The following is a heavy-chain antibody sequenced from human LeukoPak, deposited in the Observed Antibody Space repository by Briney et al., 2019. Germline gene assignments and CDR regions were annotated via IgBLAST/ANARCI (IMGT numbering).Heavy chain of an antibody. CDR1: GFTFSSYG. CDR2: ISYDGSDK. CDR3: ARTAHTVAGFVY. Sequence: PGGSLRLSCAASGFTFSSYGMHWVRQAPGKGLEWVAVISYDGSDKYYADSVKGRFTISRDNSKNTVYLQMNSLRAEDTAVYFCARTAHTVAGFVYWGQGTLVTVSS. D-gene: IGHD6-19*01. J-gene: IGHJ4*02. V-gene: IGHV3-30*19.